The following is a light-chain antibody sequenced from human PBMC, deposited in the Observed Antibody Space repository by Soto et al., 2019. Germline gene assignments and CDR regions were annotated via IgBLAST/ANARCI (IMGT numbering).Light chain of an antibody. J-gene: IGLJ3*02. CDR2: DNN. CDR3: GTWDSSLNAWV. V-gene: IGLV1-51*01. Sequence: QSVLTQPPSVSAAPGQKVTISCSGSSSNIGNNYVSWYQQLPGTAPKLLIYDNNMRPSVIPDRFSGSKSGTSATLGITGLQTGDEADYFCGTWDSSLNAWVFGGGTKLTVL. CDR1: SSNIGNNY.